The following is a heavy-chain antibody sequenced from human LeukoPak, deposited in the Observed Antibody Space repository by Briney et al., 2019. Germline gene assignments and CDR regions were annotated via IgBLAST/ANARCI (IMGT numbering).Heavy chain of an antibody. CDR2: IYHSGST. Sequence: SETLSLTCAVSGYSISSGYYWGWIRQPPGKGLEWIGSIYHSGSTYYNPSLKSRVTISVDTSKNQFSLKLSSVTAADTAVYYCAIRYYDFWSGYSLGPFDPWGQATLVTVSS. J-gene: IGHJ5*02. V-gene: IGHV4-38-2*01. CDR1: GYSISSGYY. D-gene: IGHD3-3*01. CDR3: AIRYYDFWSGYSLGPFDP.